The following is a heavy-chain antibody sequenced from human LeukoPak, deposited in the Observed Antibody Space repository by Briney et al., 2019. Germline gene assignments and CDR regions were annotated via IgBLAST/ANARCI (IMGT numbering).Heavy chain of an antibody. V-gene: IGHV3-30*02. CDR2: IRSDGSNK. D-gene: IGHD3-16*01. CDR1: GFSFSGYA. Sequence: GGSLRLSCAASGFSFSGYAIHWVRQAPGKGLEWVAFIRSDGSNKYYADSVKGRFTISRDKSKNTLYLQMNSLRAEDTAVYYCAKQGGKYYYYYMDVWGKGTTVTISS. CDR3: AKQGGKYYYYYMDV. J-gene: IGHJ6*03.